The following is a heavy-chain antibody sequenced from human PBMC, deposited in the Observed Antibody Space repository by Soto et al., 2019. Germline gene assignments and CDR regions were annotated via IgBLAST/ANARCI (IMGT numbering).Heavy chain of an antibody. V-gene: IGHV3-30-3*01. CDR1: GFTFSSYA. D-gene: IGHD4-17*01. Sequence: GGSLRLSCAASGFTFSSYAMHWVRQAPGKGLEWVAVISYDGSNKYYADSVKGRFTISRDNSKNTLYLQMNSLRAEDTAVYYCARVGTTVTRGYFDYWGQGTLVTVSS. CDR2: ISYDGSNK. J-gene: IGHJ4*02. CDR3: ARVGTTVTRGYFDY.